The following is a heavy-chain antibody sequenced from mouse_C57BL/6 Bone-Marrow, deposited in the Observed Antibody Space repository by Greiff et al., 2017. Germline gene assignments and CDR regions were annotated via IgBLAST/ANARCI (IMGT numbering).Heavy chain of an antibody. CDR2: IDPENGDT. CDR1: GFNIKDDY. CDR3: TTIPITRGFAY. V-gene: IGHV14-4*01. J-gene: IGHJ3*01. Sequence: VHVKQSGAELVRPGASVKLSCTASGFNIKDDYMHWVKQRPEQGLEWIGWIDPENGDTEYASKFQGKATITADTSSNTAYLQLSSLTSEDTAVYYCTTIPITRGFAYWGQGTLVTVSA. D-gene: IGHD1-2*01.